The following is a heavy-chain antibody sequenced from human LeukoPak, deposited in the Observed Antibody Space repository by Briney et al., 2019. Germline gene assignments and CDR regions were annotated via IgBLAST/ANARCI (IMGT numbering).Heavy chain of an antibody. Sequence: GGSLRLSCAASGFTFGNYWMHWVRRAPGKGLLWVSRISDDGSSANYADSVQGRFTISRDNAKNTVYLQMHSLRAEDTAVYYCVSGYCSSTTCYRGAYWGQGTLVTVSS. CDR2: ISDDGSSA. J-gene: IGHJ4*02. CDR1: GFTFGNYW. D-gene: IGHD2-2*03. V-gene: IGHV3-74*01. CDR3: VSGYCSSTTCYRGAY.